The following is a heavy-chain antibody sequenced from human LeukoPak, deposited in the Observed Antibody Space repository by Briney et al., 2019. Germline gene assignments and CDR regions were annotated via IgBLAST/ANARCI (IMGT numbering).Heavy chain of an antibody. D-gene: IGHD1-1*01. CDR1: GYTFTTFG. CDR2: IKPYNGNT. CDR3: ARDRNADAFDI. V-gene: IGHV1-18*01. J-gene: IGHJ3*02. Sequence: ASVKVSCKASGYTFTTFGVSWVRQAPGQGLEWMGWIKPYNGNTNYAQKLQGRVTMTTDTSTSTAYMELRSLRSDDTAVYYCARDRNADAFDIWGQGTMVTVSS.